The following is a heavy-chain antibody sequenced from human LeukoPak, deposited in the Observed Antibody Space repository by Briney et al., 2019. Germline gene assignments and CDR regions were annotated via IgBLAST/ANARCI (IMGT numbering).Heavy chain of an antibody. D-gene: IGHD5-12*01. J-gene: IGHJ6*03. CDR3: RFWLRPAHYYYYMDV. Sequence: SETLSLACAVYGGSFSGYYWSWIRQPPGKGLEWIGEINHSGSTNYNPSLKSRVTISVDTSKNQFSLKLSSVTAADTAVYYCRFWLRPAHYYYYMDVWGKGTTVTVSS. CDR1: GGSFSGYY. V-gene: IGHV4-34*01. CDR2: INHSGST.